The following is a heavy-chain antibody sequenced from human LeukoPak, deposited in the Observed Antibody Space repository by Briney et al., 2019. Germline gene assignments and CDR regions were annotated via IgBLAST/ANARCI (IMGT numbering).Heavy chain of an antibody. CDR2: INAGNGNA. V-gene: IGHV1-3*01. Sequence: GASVKVSCKASGYTFTSYAMHWVRQAPGQRLEWMGWINAGNGNAKYSQKFQGRVTITRDTSASTAYMELSSLRSEDTAVYYCARDRGSSWFWFDPWGQGTLVTVSS. CDR1: GYTFTSYA. J-gene: IGHJ5*02. CDR3: ARDRGSSWFWFDP. D-gene: IGHD6-13*01.